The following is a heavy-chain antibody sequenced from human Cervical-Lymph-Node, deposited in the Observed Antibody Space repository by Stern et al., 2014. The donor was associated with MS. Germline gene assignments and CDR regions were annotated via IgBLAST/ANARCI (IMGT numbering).Heavy chain of an antibody. D-gene: IGHD4-23*01. J-gene: IGHJ1*01. CDR1: GFTFSSSG. CDR2: IWYDGSNR. Sequence: QVQLVQSGGGVVQPGRSLRLSCAASGFTFSSSGMHWVRQAPGKGLEWLAIIWYDGSNRYYADSVKGRFTISRDNSKNTLYLQMNSLRAEDTAVYYCAREGGNTAECFQHWGQGTLVTVSS. V-gene: IGHV3-33*01. CDR3: AREGGNTAECFQH.